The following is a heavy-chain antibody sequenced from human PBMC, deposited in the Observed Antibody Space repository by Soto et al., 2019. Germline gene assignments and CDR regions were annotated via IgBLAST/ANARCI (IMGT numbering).Heavy chain of an antibody. CDR3: ARGALGSYYYMAV. Sequence: PSETLSLTCAVSSGSISSSNWWSWVRQPPGKGLEWIGEIYHSGSTNYNPSLKSRVTISVDKSKNQFSLKLSSVTAADTAVYYCARGALGSYYYMAVWGKGTTVTVSS. V-gene: IGHV4-4*02. J-gene: IGHJ6*03. CDR2: IYHSGST. CDR1: SGSISSSNW. D-gene: IGHD1-26*01.